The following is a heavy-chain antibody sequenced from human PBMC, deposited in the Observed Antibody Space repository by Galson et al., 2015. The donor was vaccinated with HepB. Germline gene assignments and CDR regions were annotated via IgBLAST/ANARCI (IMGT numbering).Heavy chain of an antibody. V-gene: IGHV1-46*01. CDR2: INPSGGST. CDR3: ARGYYYDSSGYSYYYYGMDV. CDR1: GYTFTSYY. D-gene: IGHD3-22*01. J-gene: IGHJ6*02. Sequence: SVKVSCKASGYTFTSYYMHWVRQAPGQGLEWMGIINPSGGSTSYAQKFQGRVTMTRDTSTSTVYMELSSLRSEDTAVYYCARGYYYDSSGYSYYYYGMDVWGQGTTVTVSS.